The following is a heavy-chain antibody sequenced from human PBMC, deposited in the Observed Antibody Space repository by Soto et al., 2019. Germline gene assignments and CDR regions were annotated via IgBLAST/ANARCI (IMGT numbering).Heavy chain of an antibody. CDR2: INHSGST. D-gene: IGHD2-2*01. V-gene: IGHV4-34*01. CDR1: GGSFSGYY. Sequence: QVQLQQWGAGLLKPSETLSLTCAVYGGSFSGYYWSWIRQPPGKGLEWIGEINHSGSTNYNPSLNSRVTISVDTSKNQFAVKLSSVTAADTAVYYCSRGNDIVVVPAAMVGWFDPWGQGTLVTVSS. J-gene: IGHJ5*02. CDR3: SRGNDIVVVPAAMVGWFDP.